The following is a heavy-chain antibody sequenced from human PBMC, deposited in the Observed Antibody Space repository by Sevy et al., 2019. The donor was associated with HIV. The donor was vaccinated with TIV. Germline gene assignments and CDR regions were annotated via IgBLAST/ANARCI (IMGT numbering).Heavy chain of an antibody. Sequence: GGSLRLSCAASGFTFSYSGMHWVRQAPGQGLEWVTFIQYDGNNKYYADSVKVRFTISRDNSKNTLYLQMNSLRSDDTAVYYCAKNTAAVGTGGFDYWGQGTLVTVSS. CDR2: IQYDGNNK. J-gene: IGHJ4*02. D-gene: IGHD6-13*01. CDR3: AKNTAAVGTGGFDY. CDR1: GFTFSYSG. V-gene: IGHV3-30*02.